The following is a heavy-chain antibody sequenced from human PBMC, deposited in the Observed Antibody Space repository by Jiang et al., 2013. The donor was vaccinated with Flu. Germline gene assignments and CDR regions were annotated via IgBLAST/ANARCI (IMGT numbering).Heavy chain of an antibody. D-gene: IGHD6-13*01. CDR3: VKDSRVSNYYFDY. CDR2: ISGSGGST. CDR1: GFTFSSYA. J-gene: IGHJ4*02. V-gene: IGHV3-23*01. Sequence: VQLLESGGGLVQPGGSLRLSCAASGFTFSSYAMSWVRQAPGKGLEWVSAISGSGGSTYYADSVKGRFTISRDNAKNSLFLQMNSLRPEDTALYYCVKDSRVSNYYFDYWGQGTLVTVSS.